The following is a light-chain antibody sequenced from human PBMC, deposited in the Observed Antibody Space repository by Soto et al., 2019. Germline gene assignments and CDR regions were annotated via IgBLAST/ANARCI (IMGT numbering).Light chain of an antibody. J-gene: IGKJ2*01. Sequence: DIQMTQSPSTLSASVGDRVTITCRASETISRWLAWYQQKPGKAPKVLIYEASSLSSGVPSRFGGSGSGTEFTLTSSGVQPDELATYYCQQYNTYSPYTFGQGNKLDIK. CDR3: QQYNTYSPYT. CDR1: ETISRW. V-gene: IGKV1-5*01. CDR2: EAS.